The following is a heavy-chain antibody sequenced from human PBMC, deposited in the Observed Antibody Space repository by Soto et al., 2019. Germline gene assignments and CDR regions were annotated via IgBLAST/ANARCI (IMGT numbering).Heavy chain of an antibody. CDR1: GFTFSDYY. D-gene: IGHD2-21*01. CDR2: ISRSDTTI. Sequence: QVQLVESGGGLVKPEGSLRLSCAASGFTFSDYYMGWIRQAPGKVLEWVSYISRSDTTIYYADSVKGRFTISRDNAKNSLYLQMDSLRAEDTALYYCARRAILWENAFDIWGQGTMVTVSS. J-gene: IGHJ3*02. V-gene: IGHV3-11*01. CDR3: ARRAILWENAFDI.